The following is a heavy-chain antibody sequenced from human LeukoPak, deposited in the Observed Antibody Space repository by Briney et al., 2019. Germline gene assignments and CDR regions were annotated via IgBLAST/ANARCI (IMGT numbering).Heavy chain of an antibody. J-gene: IGHJ4*02. D-gene: IGHD3-9*01. V-gene: IGHV1-2*02. CDR1: GYTFTGYY. CDR2: INPNSGGT. Sequence: ASVKVSCKASGYTFTGYYMHWVRQAPGQGLEWMGWINPNSGGTNHAQKFQGRVTMTRDTSISTAYMELSRLRSDDTAVYYCARGSFDWLAHFDYWGQGTLVTVSS. CDR3: ARGSFDWLAHFDY.